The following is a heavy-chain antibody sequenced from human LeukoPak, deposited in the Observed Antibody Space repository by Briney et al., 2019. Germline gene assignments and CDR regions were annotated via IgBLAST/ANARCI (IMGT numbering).Heavy chain of an antibody. CDR3: ARGNILTGYCFDC. Sequence: PSETLSLTCTVSGGSISSYYWSWIRQPPGKGLEWIGEIHYTGATSYNPSLKSRATISTDTSKNQFSLRLSSVTAADTAVYYCARGNILTGYCFDCWGQGTLVTVSP. D-gene: IGHD3-9*01. J-gene: IGHJ4*02. V-gene: IGHV4-59*12. CDR2: IHYTGAT. CDR1: GGSISSYY.